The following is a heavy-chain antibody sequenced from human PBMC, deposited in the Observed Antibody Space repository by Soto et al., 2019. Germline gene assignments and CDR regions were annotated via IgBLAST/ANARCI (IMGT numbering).Heavy chain of an antibody. D-gene: IGHD6-13*01. CDR1: GGSFSGYY. V-gene: IGHV4-34*01. CDR2: INHSGST. Sequence: SETLSLTCAVYGGSFSGYYWSWIRQPPGKGLEWIGEINHSGSTNYNPSLKSRVTISVDTSKNQFSLKLSSVTAADTAVYYCARGGSWYHKTYYGMDVWGQGTTVTVSS. CDR3: ARGGSWYHKTYYGMDV. J-gene: IGHJ6*02.